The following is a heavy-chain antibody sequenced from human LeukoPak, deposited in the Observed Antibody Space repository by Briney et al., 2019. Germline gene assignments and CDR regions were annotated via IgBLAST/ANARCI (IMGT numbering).Heavy chain of an antibody. D-gene: IGHD2-15*01. CDR2: INHSGST. V-gene: IGHV4-34*01. CDR1: GGSFSGYY. CDR3: ARANPRKYCSGGSCSKVYYYYYGMDV. Sequence: SETLSLTCAVYGGSFSGYYWSWIRQPPGKGLEWIGEINHSGSTNYNLSLKSRVTISVDTSKNQFSLKLSSVTAADTAVYYCARANPRKYCSGGSCSKVYYYYYGMDVWGQGTTVTVSS. J-gene: IGHJ6*02.